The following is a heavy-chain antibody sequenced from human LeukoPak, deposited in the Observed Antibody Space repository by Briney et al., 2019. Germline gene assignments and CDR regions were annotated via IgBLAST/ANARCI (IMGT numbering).Heavy chain of an antibody. CDR2: FYISGST. J-gene: IGHJ3*02. CDR1: GGSISSYY. CDR3: ARDPYQDAFDI. D-gene: IGHD2-2*01. V-gene: IGHV4-4*07. Sequence: SETLSLTCTVSGGSISSYYWSWIRQPAGKGLEWIGRFYISGSTNYNPSLKSRVTMSVGTSKNQFSLKLSSVTAADTAVYYCARDPYQDAFDIWGQGTLVTVSS.